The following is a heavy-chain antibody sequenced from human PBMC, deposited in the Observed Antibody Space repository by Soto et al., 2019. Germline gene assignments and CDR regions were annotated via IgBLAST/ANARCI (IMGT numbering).Heavy chain of an antibody. Sequence: GGSLRLSCAASGFTFSSYWMSWVRQAPGKGLEWVAHTRQDGGQEYYVDSVKGRFTVSRDNAKNSLYLQMNSLRVEDTAVYYCARYPNPTVAGLPFDLWGQGTLVTVSS. D-gene: IGHD6-19*01. CDR1: GFTFSSYW. CDR2: TRQDGGQE. CDR3: ARYPNPTVAGLPFDL. J-gene: IGHJ4*02. V-gene: IGHV3-7*03.